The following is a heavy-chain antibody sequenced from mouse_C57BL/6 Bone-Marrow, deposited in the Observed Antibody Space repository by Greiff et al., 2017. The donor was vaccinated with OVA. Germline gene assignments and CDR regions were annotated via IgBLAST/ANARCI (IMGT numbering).Heavy chain of an antibody. Sequence: VQLQQPGAELVKPGASVKLSCKASGYTFTSYWMHWVKQRPGQGLEWIGMIHPNSGSPTYNEQFKGKATLTAAKSSRTAYMQLSSLTSEDSAVYVCARIYDYGSSVLYAMDYWGQGTSVTVSS. CDR2: IHPNSGSP. D-gene: IGHD1-1*01. CDR3: ARIYDYGSSVLYAMDY. J-gene: IGHJ4*01. V-gene: IGHV1-64*01. CDR1: GYTFTSYW.